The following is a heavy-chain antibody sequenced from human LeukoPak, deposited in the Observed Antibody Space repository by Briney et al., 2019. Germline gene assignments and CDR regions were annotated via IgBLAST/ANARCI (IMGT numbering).Heavy chain of an antibody. V-gene: IGHV1-69*04. CDR3: ARAQYCSSASCYGRSAGIFDY. Sequence: ASVKVSCKASGGTFSSYAISWVRQAPGQGLEWMGRIIPILGIANYAQKFQGRVTITADKSTSTAYMELSSLRSEDTAVYYCARAQYCSSASCYGRSAGIFDYWGQGTLVTVSS. CDR2: IIPILGIA. D-gene: IGHD2-2*01. J-gene: IGHJ4*02. CDR1: GGTFSSYA.